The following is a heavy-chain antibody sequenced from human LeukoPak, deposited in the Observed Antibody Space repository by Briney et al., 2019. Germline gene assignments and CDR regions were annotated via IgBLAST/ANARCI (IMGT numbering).Heavy chain of an antibody. CDR2: IYSGGST. CDR3: ARGALNDYGDFYFDY. V-gene: IGHV3-66*01. CDR1: GFTVSSNY. Sequence: PGGSLRLSCAASGFTVSSNYISWVRQAPGKGLEWVSVIYSGGSTYYADSVKGRFTISRDNSKNTLYLQMNSLRAEDTAVYYCARGALNDYGDFYFDYWGQGTLVTVSS. J-gene: IGHJ4*02. D-gene: IGHD4-17*01.